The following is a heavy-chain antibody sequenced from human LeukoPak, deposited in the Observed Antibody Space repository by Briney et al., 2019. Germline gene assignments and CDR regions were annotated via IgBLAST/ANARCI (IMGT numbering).Heavy chain of an antibody. CDR1: GGSISSGSYY. CDR2: IYTSGST. J-gene: IGHJ4*02. V-gene: IGHV4-61*02. Sequence: SQTLSLTCTVSGGSISSGSYYWSWIRQPAGKGLEWIGRIYTSGSTNYNPSLESRVTISVDKSKNQFSLKLSSVTAADTAVYYCASSIIRVDDLSPVDYWGRGTLVTVSS. CDR3: ASSIIRVDDLSPVDY. D-gene: IGHD3-16*02.